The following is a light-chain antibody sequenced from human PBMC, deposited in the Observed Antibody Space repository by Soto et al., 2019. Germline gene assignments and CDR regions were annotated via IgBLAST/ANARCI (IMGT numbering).Light chain of an antibody. Sequence: QSALTQPASVSGSPGQSITISCTGTSSDVGTYNYVSWYQQHPGKAPKRMIYEVSNRPSGVSNRCSGSKSGKTASLTISGLQAEDEADYYCSSYTSSSTRVFGGGTKLTVL. CDR1: SSDVGTYNY. J-gene: IGLJ3*02. CDR3: SSYTSSSTRV. CDR2: EVS. V-gene: IGLV2-14*01.